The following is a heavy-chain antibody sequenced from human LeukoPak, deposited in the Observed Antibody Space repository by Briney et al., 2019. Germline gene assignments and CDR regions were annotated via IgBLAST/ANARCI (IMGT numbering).Heavy chain of an antibody. Sequence: SETLSLTRAVYGGSFSGYYWSWIRQPPGKGLEWIGEINHSGSTNYNPSLKSRVTISVDTSKNQLSLKLSSVTAADTAVYYCARGREELVVPAYYFDYWGQGTLVTVSS. CDR1: GGSFSGYY. V-gene: IGHV4-34*01. CDR2: INHSGST. J-gene: IGHJ4*02. CDR3: ARGREELVVPAYYFDY. D-gene: IGHD2-2*01.